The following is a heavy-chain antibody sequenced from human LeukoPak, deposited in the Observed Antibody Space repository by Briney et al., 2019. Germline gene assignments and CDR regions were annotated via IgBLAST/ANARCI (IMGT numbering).Heavy chain of an antibody. D-gene: IGHD2-2*01. V-gene: IGHV3-30*01. J-gene: IGHJ5*02. Sequence: GGSLRLSCAASGFTFSSYAMHWVRQAPCKGLEWVSVISYDGSNKYYADSAKGRFTISRDNSKNTLYLQMNSLRAEDTAVYYCARANCSSTSCPRSWFDPWGQGTLVTVSS. CDR3: ARANCSSTSCPRSWFDP. CDR1: GFTFSSYA. CDR2: ISYDGSNK.